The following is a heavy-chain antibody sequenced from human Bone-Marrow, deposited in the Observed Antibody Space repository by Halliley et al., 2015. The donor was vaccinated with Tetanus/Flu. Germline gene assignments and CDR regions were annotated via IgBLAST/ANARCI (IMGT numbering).Heavy chain of an antibody. CDR2: IKEDGSLI. V-gene: IGHV3-7*03. J-gene: IGHJ4*02. CDR3: AREDGHNTFNC. Sequence: LSLTCVASGFTFSTYWMTWVRQSPERGLEFVANIKEDGSLIYYVDSVRGRFTISRDNAQNSLFLQMNSLRAEDTAIYHCAREDGHNTFNCWGQGTLVTVSS. CDR1: GFTFSTYW.